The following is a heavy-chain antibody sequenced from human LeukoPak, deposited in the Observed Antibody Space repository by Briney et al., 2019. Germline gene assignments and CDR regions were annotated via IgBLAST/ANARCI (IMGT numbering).Heavy chain of an antibody. CDR3: AKRFRGYYYGSGSYFHDAFDI. J-gene: IGHJ3*02. V-gene: IGHV3-48*03. CDR1: GFTFSSYE. D-gene: IGHD3-10*01. CDR2: ISSSGSTM. Sequence: GGSLRLSCAASGFTFSSYEMNWVRQAPGKGLEWVSYISSSGSTMYYADSVKGRFTISRDNAKNSLYLQMNSLRAEDTAVYYCAKRFRGYYYGSGSYFHDAFDIWGQGTMVTVSS.